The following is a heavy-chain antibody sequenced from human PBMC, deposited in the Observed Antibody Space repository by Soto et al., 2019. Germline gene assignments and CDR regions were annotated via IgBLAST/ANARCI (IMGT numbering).Heavy chain of an antibody. CDR1: GGSISSGDYY. CDR3: ARDPAYYDILTGNYYYYGMDV. J-gene: IGHJ6*02. Sequence: PSETLSLTCTVSGGSISSGDYYWSWIRQPPGKGLEWIGYIYYSGSTYYNPSLKSRVTISVDTSKNQFSLKLSSVTAADTAVYYCARDPAYYDILTGNYYYYGMDVWGQGTTVTVS. CDR2: IYYSGST. D-gene: IGHD3-9*01. V-gene: IGHV4-30-4*01.